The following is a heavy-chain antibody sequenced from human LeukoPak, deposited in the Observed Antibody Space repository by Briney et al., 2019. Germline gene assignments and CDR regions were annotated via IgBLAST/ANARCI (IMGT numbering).Heavy chain of an antibody. CDR2: ITISGSHL. CDR1: GFSFSSYS. Sequence: GGSLRLSCAASGFSFSSYSLSWVRQAPGKGLEWVSNITISGSHLYTESLKGRFTISRDNAKNSVYLQMNSPRAEDTAMYYCARDSSGWSRDYWGQGTLVTVSS. D-gene: IGHD6-19*01. CDR3: ARDSSGWSRDY. J-gene: IGHJ4*02. V-gene: IGHV3-21*06.